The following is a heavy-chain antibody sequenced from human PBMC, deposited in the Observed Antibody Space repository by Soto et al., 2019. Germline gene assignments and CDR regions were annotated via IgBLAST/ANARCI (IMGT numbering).Heavy chain of an antibody. V-gene: IGHV1-69*12. J-gene: IGHJ6*02. D-gene: IGHD2-15*01. CDR2: IIPIFGTA. CDR1: GGTFSSYA. Sequence: QVQLVQSGAEVKKPGSSVKVSCKASGGTFSSYAISWVRQAPGQGLEWMGGIIPIFGTANYAQKFQGRVTITADESTSTAYMELSSLRSEDTAVYYWANYGGNLPGYYYGMDVWGQGTTVTVSS. CDR3: ANYGGNLPGYYYGMDV.